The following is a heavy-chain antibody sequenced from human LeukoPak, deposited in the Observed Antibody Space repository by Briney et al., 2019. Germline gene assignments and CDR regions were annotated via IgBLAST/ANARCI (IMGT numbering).Heavy chain of an antibody. J-gene: IGHJ2*01. D-gene: IGHD6-13*01. CDR1: GFTFDDYA. Sequence: PGRSLRLSCAASGFTFDDYAMHWVRHAPGKGLEWVSAISGSGGSTYYADSVKGRFTISRDNSKNTLYLQMNSLRAEDTAVYYCAKEFPIFGYSIRGNFDLWGRGTLVTVSS. CDR3: AKEFPIFGYSIRGNFDL. CDR2: ISGSGGST. V-gene: IGHV3-23*01.